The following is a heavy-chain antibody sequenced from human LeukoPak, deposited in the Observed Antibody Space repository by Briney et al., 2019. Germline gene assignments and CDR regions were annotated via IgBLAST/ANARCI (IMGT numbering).Heavy chain of an antibody. V-gene: IGHV3-21*01. CDR1: GFSFSSYS. Sequence: PGGSLRLSCVVSGFSFSSYSMNWVRQAPGKGLEWVSTISSGTGSYIYYAYSVRGRFTISRDNSKNTLYLQMNSLRAEDTAVYYCAREDAPAYSSGWKPSIYSDYWGQGTLVTVSS. CDR3: AREDAPAYSSGWKPSIYSDY. CDR2: ISSGTGSYI. D-gene: IGHD6-19*01. J-gene: IGHJ4*02.